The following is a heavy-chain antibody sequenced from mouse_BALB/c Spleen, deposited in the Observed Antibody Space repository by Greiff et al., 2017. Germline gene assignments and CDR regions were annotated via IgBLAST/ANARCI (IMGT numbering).Heavy chain of an antibody. CDR2: IYPGDGDT. Sequence: VQLQQSGAELARPGASVKLSCKASGYTFTSYWMQWVKQRPGQGLEWIGAIYPGDGDTRYTQKFKGKATLTADKSSSTAYMQLSSLASEDSAVYYCAREGRVDYWGQGTTLTVSS. J-gene: IGHJ2*01. V-gene: IGHV1-87*01. CDR3: AREGRVDY. CDR1: GYTFTSYW.